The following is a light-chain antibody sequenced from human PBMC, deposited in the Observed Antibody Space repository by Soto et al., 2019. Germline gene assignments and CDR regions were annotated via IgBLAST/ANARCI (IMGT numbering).Light chain of an antibody. CDR1: SSNIGSNT. V-gene: IGLV1-44*01. Sequence: QSVLTQPPSASGTPGQRVTISCSGSSSNIGSNTVNWYQQLPGTAPKLLIYSNNQRPSGVPDRFSGSKSGTSATLTITAVQVGDEAEYYCGTWGWGLRVFGAGTKLTVL. CDR2: SNN. CDR3: GTWGWGLRV. J-gene: IGLJ3*02.